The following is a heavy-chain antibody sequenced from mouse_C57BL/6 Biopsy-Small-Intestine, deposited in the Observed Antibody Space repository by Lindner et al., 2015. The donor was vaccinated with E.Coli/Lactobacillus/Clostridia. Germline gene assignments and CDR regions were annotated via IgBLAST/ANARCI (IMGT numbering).Heavy chain of an antibody. V-gene: IGHV1-42*01. Sequence: VQLQESGPELVKSGASVTISCKASGYSFTGNYMNWVKQSPEKSLEWIGEVNPSTGGTTYNQKFRAKATLTVDRSSSTAYIQLKSLTSEDSAVYYCARREVYYFDYWGQGTTLTVSS. CDR1: GYSFTGNY. CDR3: ARREVYYFDY. CDR2: VNPSTGGT. D-gene: IGHD2-3*01. J-gene: IGHJ2*01.